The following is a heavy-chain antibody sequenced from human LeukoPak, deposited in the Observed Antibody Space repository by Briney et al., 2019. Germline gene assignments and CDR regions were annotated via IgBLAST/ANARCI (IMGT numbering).Heavy chain of an antibody. J-gene: IGHJ3*02. D-gene: IGHD6-13*01. V-gene: IGHV3-21*01. CDR2: ISSSSSHT. Sequence: PGGSLRLSCAASGFTFSSYSMNWVRQAPGKGLEWVSSISSSSSHTYYADSVKGRFTISRDNAKNSLYLQMNSLRAEDTAVYYCASQDSSSWYFGRAFDIWGQGTMVTVSS. CDR1: GFTFSSYS. CDR3: ASQDSSSWYFGRAFDI.